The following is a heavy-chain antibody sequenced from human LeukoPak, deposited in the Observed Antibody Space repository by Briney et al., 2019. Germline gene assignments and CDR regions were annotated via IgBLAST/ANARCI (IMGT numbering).Heavy chain of an antibody. CDR3: TRLSYYYYYMDV. Sequence: SETLSLTYAVSGFSISSDKYWGWIRQPPGKGLEWIGSIYHTGSTYYNPSLKSRVTISVDTSKNQFSLKLNSMTATDTAVYYCTRLSYYYYYMDVWGRGTTVTVSS. D-gene: IGHD3-10*01. CDR2: IYHTGST. CDR1: GFSISSDKY. V-gene: IGHV4-38-2*01. J-gene: IGHJ6*03.